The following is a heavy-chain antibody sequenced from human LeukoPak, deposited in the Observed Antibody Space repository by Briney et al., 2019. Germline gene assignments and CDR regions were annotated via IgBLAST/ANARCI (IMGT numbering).Heavy chain of an antibody. CDR3: ARDPRPYSSGWYGEFDY. Sequence: ASVKVSCKASGYTFTSHAMNWVRQAPGQGLEWMGWINTNTGNPTYAQGFTGRFVFSLDTSVSTAYLQISSLKAEDTAVYYWARDPRPYSSGWYGEFDYWGQGTLVTVSS. V-gene: IGHV7-4-1*02. J-gene: IGHJ4*02. CDR1: GYTFTSHA. CDR2: INTNTGNP. D-gene: IGHD6-19*01.